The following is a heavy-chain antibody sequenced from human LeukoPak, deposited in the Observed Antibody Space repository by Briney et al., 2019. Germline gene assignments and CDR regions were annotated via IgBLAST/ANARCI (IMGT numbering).Heavy chain of an antibody. CDR3: ARAPVTSCRGAYCYPFDY. V-gene: IGHV3-23*01. CDR2: TSSSDAGT. J-gene: IGHJ4*02. Sequence: GGSLRLSCAASGFPLSSYAMSWVRQAPGKGLEWVSATSSSDAGTYYADSVRGRFTISRDNSKNTLYLQMNSLRLEDAAVYFCARAPVTSCRGAYCYPFDYWGQGIQVTVSS. D-gene: IGHD2-21*01. CDR1: GFPLSSYA.